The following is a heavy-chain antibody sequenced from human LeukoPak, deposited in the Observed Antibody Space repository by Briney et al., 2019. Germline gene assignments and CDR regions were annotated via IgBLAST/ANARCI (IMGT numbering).Heavy chain of an antibody. CDR1: GFTFSSYA. CDR2: ISGSGGST. J-gene: IGHJ4*02. D-gene: IGHD6-19*01. V-gene: IGHV3-23*01. CDR3: AKDPEVEYSSGWYGY. Sequence: GGSLRLSCAASGFTFSSYAMSWVRQAPGKGLEWVSAISGSGGSTYYADSVKGRFTISRDNSKNTLYLQMNSLRAEDTAVYYCAKDPEVEYSSGWYGYWGQGTLVTVSS.